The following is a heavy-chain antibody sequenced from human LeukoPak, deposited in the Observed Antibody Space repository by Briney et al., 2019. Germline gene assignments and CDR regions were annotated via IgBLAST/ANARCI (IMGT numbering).Heavy chain of an antibody. Sequence: ASVKVSCKASGYTFTSYDINWVRQATGQGLEWMGWMNPNSGNTGYAQKFQGRVTITADKSTSTAYMELSSLRSEDTAVYYCARPLYYYGSGALSGYFQHWGQGTLVTVSS. V-gene: IGHV1-8*01. CDR3: ARPLYYYGSGALSGYFQH. CDR1: GYTFTSYD. D-gene: IGHD3-10*01. J-gene: IGHJ1*01. CDR2: MNPNSGNT.